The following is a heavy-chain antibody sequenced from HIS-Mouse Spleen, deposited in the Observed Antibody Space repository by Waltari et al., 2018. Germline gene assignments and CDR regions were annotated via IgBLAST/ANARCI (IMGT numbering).Heavy chain of an antibody. D-gene: IGHD3-10*01. CDR1: GFTFRSCG. J-gene: IGHJ3*02. CDR2: IWYDGSNK. V-gene: IGHV3-33*01. Sequence: QVQLVESGGGVVQLGRSLRLSCAASGFTFRSCGMHWVRQAPGKGLEWVAVIWYDGSNKYYADSVKGRFTISRDNSKNTLYLQMNSLRAEDTAVYYCASISLWGGPVDIWGQGTMVTVSS. CDR3: ASISLWGGPVDI.